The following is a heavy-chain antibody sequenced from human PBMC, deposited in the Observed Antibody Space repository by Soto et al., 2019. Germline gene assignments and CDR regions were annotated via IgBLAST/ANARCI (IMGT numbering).Heavy chain of an antibody. CDR3: ARNTVSAAGADYYGLDV. V-gene: IGHV3-23*01. J-gene: IGHJ6*02. Sequence: PGGSLRLSCAASGFTFSSYAMSWVRQAPGKGLEWVSGITGTADNTYYADSVKGRFTISRDNSKNTLYLQMNSLRAEDTALYYCARNTVSAAGADYYGLDVWGQGTTVTVSS. D-gene: IGHD6-13*01. CDR2: ITGTADNT. CDR1: GFTFSSYA.